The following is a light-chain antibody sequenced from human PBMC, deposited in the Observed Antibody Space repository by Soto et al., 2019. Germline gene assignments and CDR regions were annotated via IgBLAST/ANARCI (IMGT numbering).Light chain of an antibody. CDR2: GAS. J-gene: IGKJ2*01. CDR3: QQYGSSTGYT. CDR1: QSISSY. V-gene: IGKV3-20*01. Sequence: TQSPSSLSASVGDRVTITCRASQSISSYLNWYQQKPGQAPRLLIYGASSRATGIPDRFSGSGSGTDFTLTISRLEPEDFAVYYCQQYGSSTGYTFGQGTKLEIK.